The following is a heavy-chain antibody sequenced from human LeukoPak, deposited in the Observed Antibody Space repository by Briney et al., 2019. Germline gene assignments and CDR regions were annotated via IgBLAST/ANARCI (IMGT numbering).Heavy chain of an antibody. V-gene: IGHV3-33*01. J-gene: IGHJ4*02. CDR3: ARDADVPGIAVAGSLDY. CDR2: IWYDGSNK. CDR1: GFTSSSYG. Sequence: PEGSLRLSCAASGFTSSSYGMHWVRQAPGKGLEWVAAIWYDGSNKYYADSVKGRFTISRDNSKNTLYLQMNSLRAEDTAVYYCARDADVPGIAVAGSLDYWGQGTLVTVSS. D-gene: IGHD6-19*01.